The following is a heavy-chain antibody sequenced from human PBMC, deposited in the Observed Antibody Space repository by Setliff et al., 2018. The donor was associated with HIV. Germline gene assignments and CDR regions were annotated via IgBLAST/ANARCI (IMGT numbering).Heavy chain of an antibody. CDR3: ARDRGWEQHWNAFDI. V-gene: IGHV3-21*01. CDR2: ISGGGKSI. CDR1: GFTFSSYT. Sequence: GGSLRLSCAASGFTFSSYTMHWVRQAPGKGLEWVASISGGGKSIYYADSVKGRFTISRDNADRSLYLQMNSLRAEDTAVYYCARDRGWEQHWNAFDIWGQGTMVTVSS. D-gene: IGHD1-26*01. J-gene: IGHJ3*02.